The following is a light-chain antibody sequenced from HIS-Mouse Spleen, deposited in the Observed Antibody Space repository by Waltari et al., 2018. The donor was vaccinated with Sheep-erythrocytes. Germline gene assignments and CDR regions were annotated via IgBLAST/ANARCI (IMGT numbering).Light chain of an antibody. CDR1: QSISSY. J-gene: IGKJ3*01. V-gene: IGKV1-39*01. Sequence: DIQMTQSPSSLSASVGDRVPIPCRASQSISSYLNWYQQKPGKAPKLLIYAASSLQSGVPSRFSGSGSWTDFTLTISSLQPEDFATYYCQQSYSTPQFTFGPGTKVDIK. CDR3: QQSYSTPQFT. CDR2: AAS.